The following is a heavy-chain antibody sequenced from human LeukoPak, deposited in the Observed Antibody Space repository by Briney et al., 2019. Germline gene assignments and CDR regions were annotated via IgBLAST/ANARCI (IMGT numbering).Heavy chain of an antibody. CDR2: ISSSSSTI. Sequence: LSGGSLRLSCAASGFTFSSYSMNWVRQAPGKGLEWVPYISSSSSTIYYADSVKGRFTISRDNAKNSLYLQMNSLRAEDTAVYYCARSGRGVDSFYFYMDVWGKGTTVTVSS. CDR3: ARSGRGVDSFYFYMDV. J-gene: IGHJ6*03. CDR1: GFTFSSYS. V-gene: IGHV3-48*04. D-gene: IGHD3-10*01.